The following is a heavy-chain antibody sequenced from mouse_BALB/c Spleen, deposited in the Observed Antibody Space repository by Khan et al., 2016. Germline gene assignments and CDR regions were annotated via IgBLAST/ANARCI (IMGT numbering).Heavy chain of an antibody. CDR3: ARPRGNYARDY. CDR2: ITPDSSTI. J-gene: IGHJ4*01. V-gene: IGHV4-1*02. Sequence: EVKLLESGGGLVQPGGSLKLSCAASGFDFSRYWMSWVRQAPGKGLEWIGEITPDSSTINYTPSLKDKFIISRDNAKNTLYLQMSKVRSEDTALYYCARPRGNYARDYWRQGTSVTVSS. CDR1: GFDFSRYW.